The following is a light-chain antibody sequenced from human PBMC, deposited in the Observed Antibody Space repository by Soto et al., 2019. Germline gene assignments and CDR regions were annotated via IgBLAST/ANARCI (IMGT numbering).Light chain of an antibody. J-gene: IGKJ1*01. Sequence: EIVLTQSPATLSVSPGERATLCCRASLSISTHLAWYEQKPGQAPRLLIYGASTRATGIPARFSGSGSGTEFTLTISSLQSEDFAVYYCHQYHLWPWTFGQGTKVDIK. V-gene: IGKV3D-15*01. CDR1: LSISTH. CDR3: HQYHLWPWT. CDR2: GAS.